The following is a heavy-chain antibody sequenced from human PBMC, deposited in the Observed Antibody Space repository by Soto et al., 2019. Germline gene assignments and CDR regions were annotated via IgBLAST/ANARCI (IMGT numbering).Heavy chain of an antibody. J-gene: IGHJ5*02. CDR2: ISSSSSTI. CDR1: GFTFSSYS. CDR3: AREPDCGSTGFDP. V-gene: IGHV3-48*01. Sequence: EVQLVEFGGGLVQPGGSLRLSCAASGFTFSSYSMNWVRQAPGKGLEWVSYISSSSSTIYYADSVKGRFTISRDNAKNSLYLQMNSLRAEDTAVYYCAREPDCGSTGFDPWGQGTLVTVSS. D-gene: IGHD2-21*02.